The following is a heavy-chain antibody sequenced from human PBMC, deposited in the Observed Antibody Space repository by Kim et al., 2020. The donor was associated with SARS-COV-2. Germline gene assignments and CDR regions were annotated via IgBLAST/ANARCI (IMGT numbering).Heavy chain of an antibody. D-gene: IGHD5-18*01. CDR2: ISSSSSYI. Sequence: GGSLRLSCAASGFTFSSYSMNWVRQAPGKGLEWVSSISSSSSYIYYADSVKGRFTISRDNAKNSLYLQMNSLRAEDTAVYYCARDPFKFGTPGYSYEYWGQGTLVTVSS. CDR3: ARDPFKFGTPGYSYEY. CDR1: GFTFSSYS. J-gene: IGHJ4*02. V-gene: IGHV3-21*01.